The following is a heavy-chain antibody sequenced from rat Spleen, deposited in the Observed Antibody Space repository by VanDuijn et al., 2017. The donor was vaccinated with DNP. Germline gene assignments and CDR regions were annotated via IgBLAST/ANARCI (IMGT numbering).Heavy chain of an antibody. CDR3: TRDLKRYFDY. Sequence: EVQLVESGGGLVQPGRSLELSCAGSGFTFSDYYMAWVRQDPKKGLEWVASIGYQGSGIYYGDSVKGRFTVSRNDAKNTLYLQMNSLHTEDTAIYFCTRDLKRYFDYWGQGVMVTVSS. CDR2: IGYQGSGI. V-gene: IGHV5-22*01. CDR1: GFTFSDYY. D-gene: IGHD2-1*01. J-gene: IGHJ2*01.